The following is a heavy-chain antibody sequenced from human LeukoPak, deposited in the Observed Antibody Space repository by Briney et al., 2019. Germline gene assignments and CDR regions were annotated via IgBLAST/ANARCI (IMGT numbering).Heavy chain of an antibody. D-gene: IGHD1-26*01. Sequence: PGGSLRLSCEASGFTFNSYAMTRVRQAPGQGLQWVSGISGSGDHTYYADSVKGRFTVSRDNPAHTLYLQMDSLRVEDTAVYFCANSFTGSLAHFDYWGQGTLVTVFS. CDR2: ISGSGDHT. CDR1: GFTFNSYA. J-gene: IGHJ4*02. V-gene: IGHV3-23*01. CDR3: ANSFTGSLAHFDY.